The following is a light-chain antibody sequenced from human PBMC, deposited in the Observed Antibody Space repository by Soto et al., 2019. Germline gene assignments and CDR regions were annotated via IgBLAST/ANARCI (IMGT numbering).Light chain of an antibody. CDR1: SSNIGSDY. V-gene: IGLV1-47*02. Sequence: QSVLTQPPSASGTPGQRVTISCSGSSSNIGSDYVYWYQQLPRTAPKLLIYTNNQRPSGVPDRFSGSKSGTSASLAISGLRSEDEADYYCAAWDDSLSGWVFGGGTKLTVL. J-gene: IGLJ3*02. CDR3: AAWDDSLSGWV. CDR2: TNN.